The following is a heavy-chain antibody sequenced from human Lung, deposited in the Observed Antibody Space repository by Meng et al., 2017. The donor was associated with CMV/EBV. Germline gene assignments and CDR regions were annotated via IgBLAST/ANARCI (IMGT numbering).Heavy chain of an antibody. V-gene: IGHV4-59*11. D-gene: IGHD5-18*01. CDR3: ARGRGYGLDYFDY. CDR2: VHYTGDT. Sequence: GSLRLSCTVSGVPISNHYWSWIRQPPGKGLEWIGYVHYTGDTNYKPSLKSRLTTSVDTSKSQFSLKLSSVAAADTAVYFCARGRGYGLDYFDYWGQGTLVTVSS. CDR1: GVPISNHY. J-gene: IGHJ4*02.